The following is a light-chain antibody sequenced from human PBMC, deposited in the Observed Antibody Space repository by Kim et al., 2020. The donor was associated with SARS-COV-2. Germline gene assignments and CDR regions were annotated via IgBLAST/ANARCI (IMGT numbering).Light chain of an antibody. CDR3: QNYNSAPWT. CDR2: PAS. J-gene: IGKJ1*01. Sequence: DIQMTQSPSSLSAFVGDRVTITCRASQGISNHLAWYQQKPGKVPKLLIYPASTLQSGVPSRFSGSGSGTDFTLSISSLQPEDVATYYCQNYNSAPWTFGQGTKLEI. CDR1: QGISNH. V-gene: IGKV1-27*01.